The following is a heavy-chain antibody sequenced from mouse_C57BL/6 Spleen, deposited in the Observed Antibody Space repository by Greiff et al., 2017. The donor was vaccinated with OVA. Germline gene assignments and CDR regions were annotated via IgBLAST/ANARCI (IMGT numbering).Heavy chain of an antibody. D-gene: IGHD2-14*01. Sequence: VKLVDSGAELVKPGASVKISCKASGYAFSSYWMNWVKQRPGKGLEWIGQIYPGDGDTNYNGKFKGKATLTADKYSSTAYMQLSSLTSEDSAVYFCSRSGEYDAYAMDYWGQGTSVTVSS. CDR1: GYAFSSYW. CDR3: SRSGEYDAYAMDY. V-gene: IGHV1-80*01. CDR2: IYPGDGDT. J-gene: IGHJ4*01.